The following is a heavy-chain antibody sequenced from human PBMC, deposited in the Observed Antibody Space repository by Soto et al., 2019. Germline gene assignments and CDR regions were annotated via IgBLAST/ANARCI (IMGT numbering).Heavy chain of an antibody. J-gene: IGHJ5*02. V-gene: IGHV5-51*01. D-gene: IGHD3-9*01. CDR2: IYPGDSDT. CDR1: GYSFTSYW. CDR3: AILLTPTHWFDP. Sequence: GESLKISCKGSGYSFTSYWIGWVLQMPGKGLAWMGIIYPGDSDTRYSPSFQGQVTISADKSISTAYLQGSSMKASDTAMDYCAILLTPTHWFDPWGQGTLVTVSS.